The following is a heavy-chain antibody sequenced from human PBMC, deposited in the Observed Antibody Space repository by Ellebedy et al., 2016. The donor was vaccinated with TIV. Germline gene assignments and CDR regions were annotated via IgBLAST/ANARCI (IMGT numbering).Heavy chain of an antibody. CDR1: YY. CDR3: AKGTGGGNYRNHAFDI. CDR2: IMSSGSTI. V-gene: IGHV3-11*04. D-gene: IGHD1-14*01. Sequence: YYWSWIRQAPGKGLEWISYIMSSGSTIYYADSVKGRFTISRDNAKGSLYLQMNSLRAEDTAVYYCAKGTGGGNYRNHAFDIWGRGTMVTVSS. J-gene: IGHJ3*02.